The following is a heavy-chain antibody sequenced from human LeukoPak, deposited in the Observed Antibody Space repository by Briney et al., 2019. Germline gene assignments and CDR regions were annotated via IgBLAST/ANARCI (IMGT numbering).Heavy chain of an antibody. D-gene: IGHD2-2*01. J-gene: IGHJ5*02. Sequence: GESLKISCKGSGYRFTSYWIGWVRQMPGKGLEWMGIIYPGDSDTRYSPSFQGQVTISADKSISTAYLQWSSLKASDTAMYYCARQGVPAAIWFDPWCEGTLVTVSS. CDR1: GYRFTSYW. CDR2: IYPGDSDT. V-gene: IGHV5-51*01. CDR3: ARQGVPAAIWFDP.